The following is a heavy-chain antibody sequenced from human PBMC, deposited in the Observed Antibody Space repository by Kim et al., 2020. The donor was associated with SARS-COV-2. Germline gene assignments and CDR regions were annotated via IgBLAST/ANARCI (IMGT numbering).Heavy chain of an antibody. V-gene: IGHV1-18*01. CDR2: ISAYNGNT. CDR1: GYTFTSYG. Sequence: ASVKVSCKASGYTFTSYGISWVRQAPGQGLEWMGWISAYNGNTNYAQKLQGRVTMTTDTSTSTAYMELRRLRSDDTAVYYCARVWRVGGYCSGGSCLQNWFDPWCQGTLVTVSS. J-gene: IGHJ5*02. CDR3: ARVWRVGGYCSGGSCLQNWFDP. D-gene: IGHD2-15*01.